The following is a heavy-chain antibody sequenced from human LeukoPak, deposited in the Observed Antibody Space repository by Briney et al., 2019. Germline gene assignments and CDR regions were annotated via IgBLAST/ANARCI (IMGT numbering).Heavy chain of an antibody. Sequence: GGSLRLSCAASGFTFSSYAMSWVRQAPGKGLEWVSAISGSGGSTYYADSVKGRFTISRDNSKNTLYLQMNSLRAEDTAVYYCAKLDHSSGSYESPFDYWGQGTLVTVSS. CDR3: AKLDHSSGSYESPFDY. CDR2: ISGSGGST. V-gene: IGHV3-23*01. J-gene: IGHJ4*02. D-gene: IGHD1-26*01. CDR1: GFTFSSYA.